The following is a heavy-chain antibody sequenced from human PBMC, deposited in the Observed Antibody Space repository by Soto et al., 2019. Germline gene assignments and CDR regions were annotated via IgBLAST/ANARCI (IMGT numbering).Heavy chain of an antibody. V-gene: IGHV1-69*13. CDR2: IIPIFGTA. J-gene: IGHJ5*02. Sequence: SVKVSCKASGGTFSSYAISWVRQAPGQGLEWMGGIIPIFGTANYAQKFQGRVTITADESTSTAYMELSSLRSEDTAVYYCARDPERSNWFDPWGQGTLVTSPQ. D-gene: IGHD1-1*01. CDR3: ARDPERSNWFDP. CDR1: GGTFSSYA.